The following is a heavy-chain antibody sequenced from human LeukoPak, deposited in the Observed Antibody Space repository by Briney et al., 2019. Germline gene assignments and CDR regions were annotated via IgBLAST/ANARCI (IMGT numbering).Heavy chain of an antibody. D-gene: IGHD6-19*01. CDR2: INSDGSST. V-gene: IGHV3-74*01. CDR3: ARGGRIAVAAVDY. CDR1: GFTFSSYW. Sequence: GGSLRLSCAASGFTFSSYWMHWVRQAPGKGLVWVSRINSDGSSTSYADSVKGRLTISRDNAKNTLYLQMNSLRAEDTAVYYCARGGRIAVAAVDYWGQGTLVTVSS. J-gene: IGHJ4*02.